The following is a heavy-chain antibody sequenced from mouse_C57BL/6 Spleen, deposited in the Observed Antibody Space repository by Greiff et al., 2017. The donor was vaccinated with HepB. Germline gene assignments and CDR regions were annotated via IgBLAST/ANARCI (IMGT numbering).Heavy chain of an antibody. V-gene: IGHV5-17*01. Sequence: DVHLVESGGGLVKPGGSLKLSCAASGFTFSDYGMHWVRQAPEKGLEWVAYISSGSSTIYYADTVKGRFTISRDNAKNTLFLQMTSLRSEDTAMYYCAREESWYFDVWGTGTTVTVSS. J-gene: IGHJ1*03. CDR1: GFTFSDYG. CDR3: AREESWYFDV. CDR2: ISSGSSTI.